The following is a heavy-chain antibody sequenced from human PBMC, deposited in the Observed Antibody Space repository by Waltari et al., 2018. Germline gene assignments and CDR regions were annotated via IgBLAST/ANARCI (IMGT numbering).Heavy chain of an antibody. D-gene: IGHD6-19*01. CDR3: AKIPYSSGRFDY. CDR2: ISGSGGST. V-gene: IGHV3-23*01. J-gene: IGHJ4*02. Sequence: EVQLLESGGGLVQPGGSLGLSCAASGFTFSSYAMSWFGRAPGKGLGGVSAISGSGGSTYYAASVKGRFTISRDNSKNTLYLQMNSLRAEDTAVYYCAKIPYSSGRFDYWGQGTLVTVSS. CDR1: GFTFSSYA.